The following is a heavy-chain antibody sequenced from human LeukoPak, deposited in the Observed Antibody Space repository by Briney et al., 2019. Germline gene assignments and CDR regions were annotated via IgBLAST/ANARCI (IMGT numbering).Heavy chain of an antibody. CDR2: IKQDGSET. D-gene: IGHD2-21*01. CDR1: GFTFSNYW. Sequence: PGGSLRLSCAASGFTFSNYWMSWVRRAPGKGLEWVANIKQDGSETYYVDSVRGRFTISRDNAMKSLYLQMNSLRAEDTAVYYCARDFCGAYRVDYFDYWGQGTLVTVSS. J-gene: IGHJ4*02. V-gene: IGHV3-7*01. CDR3: ARDFCGAYRVDYFDY.